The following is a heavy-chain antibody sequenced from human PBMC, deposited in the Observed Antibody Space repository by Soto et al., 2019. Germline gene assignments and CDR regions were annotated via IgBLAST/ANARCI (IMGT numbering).Heavy chain of an antibody. V-gene: IGHV3-9*01. Sequence: PGRSLRLSXLPSAPTFDEYAMHCVRPAPGKGLEWVSGTSWNSGSIGYADSVKGRFTISRDNAKNSLYLQMNSLRAEDTALYYCAKDIGGDSVVVPAAIGPFDYYYGMDVWGQGTTVTVSS. J-gene: IGHJ6*02. CDR3: AKDIGGDSVVVPAAIGPFDYYYGMDV. CDR1: APTFDEYA. CDR2: TSWNSGSI. D-gene: IGHD2-2*01.